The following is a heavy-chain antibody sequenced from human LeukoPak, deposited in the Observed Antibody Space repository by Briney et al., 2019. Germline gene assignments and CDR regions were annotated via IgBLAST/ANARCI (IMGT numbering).Heavy chain of an antibody. CDR3: AKSWVKQRPQTYYYYGMDV. CDR2: ISWNSGSI. V-gene: IGHV3-9*01. D-gene: IGHD6-25*01. Sequence: PGRSLRLSCAASGFTFDDYAMHWVRQAPGKGLEWVSGISWNSGSIGYADSVKVRFTISRDNAKNSLYLQMNSLRAEDTALYYCAKSWVKQRPQTYYYYGMDVWGQGTTVTVSS. CDR1: GFTFDDYA. J-gene: IGHJ6*02.